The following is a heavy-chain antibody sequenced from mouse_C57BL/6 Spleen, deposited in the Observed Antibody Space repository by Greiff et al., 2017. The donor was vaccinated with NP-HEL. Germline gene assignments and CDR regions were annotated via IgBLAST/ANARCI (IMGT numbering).Heavy chain of an antibody. D-gene: IGHD2-2*01. Sequence: EVQGVESGPVLVKPGASVKMSCKASGYTFTDYYMNWVKQSHGKSLEWIGVINPYNGGTSYNQKFKGKATLTVDKSSSTAYMELNSLTSEDSAVYYCARGEGDGNDAMDYWGQGTSVTVSS. V-gene: IGHV1-19*01. CDR2: INPYNGGT. CDR1: GYTFTDYY. CDR3: ARGEGDGNDAMDY. J-gene: IGHJ4*01.